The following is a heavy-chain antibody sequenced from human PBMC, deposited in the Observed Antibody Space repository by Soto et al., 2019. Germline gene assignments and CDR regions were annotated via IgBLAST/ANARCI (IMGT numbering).Heavy chain of an antibody. CDR1: GGSISSGGYY. D-gene: IGHD3-10*01. Sequence: SETLSLTCTVSGGSISSGGYYWSWIRQHPGKGLEWIGYIYYSGSTYYNPSLKSRVTISVDTSKNQFSLKLSSVTAADTAVYYCASCFVVPAAITKLPWGQRTPVTVSS. CDR3: ASCFVVPAAITKLP. V-gene: IGHV4-31*03. CDR2: IYYSGST. J-gene: IGHJ1*01.